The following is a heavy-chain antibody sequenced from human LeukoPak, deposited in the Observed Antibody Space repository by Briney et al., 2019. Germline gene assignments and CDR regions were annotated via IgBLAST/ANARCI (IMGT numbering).Heavy chain of an antibody. CDR1: GFTFSSYA. J-gene: IGHJ4*02. CDR3: TRVGRTYIAAAGDY. CDR2: IRSKAYGGTT. V-gene: IGHV3-49*03. D-gene: IGHD6-13*01. Sequence: GGSLRLSCAASGFTFSSYAMSWFRQAPGKGLEWVGFIRSKAYGGTTEYAASVKGRFTISRVDSKSIAYLQMNSLKTEDTALYYCTRVGRTYIAAAGDYWGQGALVTVSS.